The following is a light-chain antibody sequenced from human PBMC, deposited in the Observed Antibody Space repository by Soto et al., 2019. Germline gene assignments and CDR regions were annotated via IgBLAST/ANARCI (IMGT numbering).Light chain of an antibody. CDR1: QSVSSY. CDR2: DAS. V-gene: IGKV3-11*01. Sequence: EVVLTQSPATLSLSPVERATLSCRASQSVSSYLAWYQKKPGQAPRLLIYDASHRATGIPPRFSGSGSGKDFNLTISSLEPEHFAVYCCQQRSNWHINLGQGTRLATK. J-gene: IGKJ5*01. CDR3: QQRSNWHIN.